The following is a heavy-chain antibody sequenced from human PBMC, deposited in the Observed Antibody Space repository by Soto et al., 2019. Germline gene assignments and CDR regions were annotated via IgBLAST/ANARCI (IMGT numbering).Heavy chain of an antibody. Sequence: SETLSLTCTVSGASVSRDSYYWGWVRQPPGKGLEWIGKINHTGSTNYTPSLKSRVTISVDTSKNQFSLKLSSVTAADTAVYYCARAGTNWGSLARYYYYGMDVWGQGTTVTVSS. J-gene: IGHJ6*02. D-gene: IGHD7-27*01. CDR1: GASVSRDSYY. CDR2: INHTGST. CDR3: ARAGTNWGSLARYYYYGMDV. V-gene: IGHV4-39*01.